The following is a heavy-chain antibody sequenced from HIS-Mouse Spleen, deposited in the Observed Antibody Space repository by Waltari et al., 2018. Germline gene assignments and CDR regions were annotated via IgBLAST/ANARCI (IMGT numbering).Heavy chain of an antibody. CDR1: GGSISSSCYS. J-gene: IGHJ2*01. CDR3: AREIPYSSSWYDWYFDL. V-gene: IGHV4-39*07. CDR2: IYYSGST. Sequence: QLQLQESGPGLVKPSETLSLTCTVSGGSISSSCYSWGWIRPPPGKGLGWIGSIYYSGSTYYNPSLKSRVTISVDTSKNQFSLKLSSVTAADTAVYYCAREIPYSSSWYDWYFDLWGRGTLVTVSS. D-gene: IGHD6-13*01.